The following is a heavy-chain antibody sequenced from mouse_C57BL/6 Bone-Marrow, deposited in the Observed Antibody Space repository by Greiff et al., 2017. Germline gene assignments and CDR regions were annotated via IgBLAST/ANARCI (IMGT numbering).Heavy chain of an antibody. D-gene: IGHD1-1*01. J-gene: IGHJ2*01. V-gene: IGHV14-4*01. CDR3: TPAVVFDD. Sequence: VQLQQSGAELVRPGASVTLSCTASGFNIKDDYMHWVKQRPEQGLEWIGWIDPENGDTEYASKFQGKATITADTASNTAYLQLSSLTSEDTAVYYCTPAVVFDDWGQGTTLTVSS. CDR1: GFNIKDDY. CDR2: IDPENGDT.